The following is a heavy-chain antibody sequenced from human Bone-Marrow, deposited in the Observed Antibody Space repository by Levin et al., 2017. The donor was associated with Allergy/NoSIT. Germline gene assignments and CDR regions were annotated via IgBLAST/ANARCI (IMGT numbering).Heavy chain of an antibody. V-gene: IGHV3-30*18. Sequence: PGGSLRLSCAASGFAFNNFGIHWVRQAPGQGLDWVAVISHDGTNTYYADSVKGRFTISRDNSKNTVYLQMSSLRVEDTALYRCAKVPAPEARMSYAMDVWGQGTTVIVSS. D-gene: IGHD2-2*01. CDR2: ISHDGTNT. CDR3: AKVPAPEARMSYAMDV. J-gene: IGHJ6*02. CDR1: GFAFNNFG.